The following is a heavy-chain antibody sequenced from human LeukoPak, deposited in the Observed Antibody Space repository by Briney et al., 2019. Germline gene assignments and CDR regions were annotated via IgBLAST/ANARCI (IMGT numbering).Heavy chain of an antibody. CDR1: GGSVSSGSYY. J-gene: IGHJ4*02. Sequence: PSETLSLTCTVSGGSVSSGSYYWSWIRQPPGKGLEWIGYIYYSGSTNYNPSLKSRVTISVDTSKNQFSLKLSSVTAADTAVYYCARDLGDYDNNFDYGGQETLVTVSS. D-gene: IGHD4-17*01. CDR3: ARDLGDYDNNFDY. CDR2: IYYSGST. V-gene: IGHV4-61*01.